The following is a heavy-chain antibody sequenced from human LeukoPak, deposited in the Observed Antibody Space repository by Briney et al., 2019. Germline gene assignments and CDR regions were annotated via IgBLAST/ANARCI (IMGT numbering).Heavy chain of an antibody. CDR2: NSGSGGST. J-gene: IGHJ4*02. V-gene: IGHV3-23*01. D-gene: IGHD4-17*01. Sequence: GGSLRLSCAASGFIFSSYAMSWVRQAPGKGLEWVSANSGSGGSTYYADSVKGRFTISRDNSKNTLYLQMNSLRAEDTAVYYCAKGEGGYGDCFDYWGQGTLVTVSS. CDR3: AKGEGGYGDCFDY. CDR1: GFIFSSYA.